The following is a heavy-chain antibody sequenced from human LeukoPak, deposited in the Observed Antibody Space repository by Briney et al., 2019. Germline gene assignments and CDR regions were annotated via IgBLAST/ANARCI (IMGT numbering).Heavy chain of an antibody. CDR1: GDSISRSSDY. J-gene: IGHJ6*03. D-gene: IGHD3-22*01. Sequence: PSETLSLTCTVSGDSISRSSDYWGWIRQPPGKGPEWIGSVYYIGSTFYNPSLKSRLTISIDTSKNQFSLKLSSVTAADTAVYYCTRGSIAYYYMDVWGKGTTVTISS. CDR2: VYYIGST. V-gene: IGHV4-39*07. CDR3: TRGSIAYYYMDV.